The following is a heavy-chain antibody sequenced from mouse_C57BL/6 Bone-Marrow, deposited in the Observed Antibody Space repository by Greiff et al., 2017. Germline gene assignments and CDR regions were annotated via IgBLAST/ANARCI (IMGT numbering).Heavy chain of an antibody. D-gene: IGHD2-4*01. CDR2: MHPNGGSP. CDR1: GYTFTNYW. V-gene: IGHV1-64*01. J-gene: IGHJ2*01. Sequence: VQLQQPGAELVKPGASVKLSCKASGYTFTNYWMHWVKQRPGQGLEWIGMMHPNGGSPDYNEKFKSEATLSVDKSSRTAYMELSSLTSEDSAVYYCARGGIYYDYDPDYWGQGTTLTVSS. CDR3: ARGGIYYDYDPDY.